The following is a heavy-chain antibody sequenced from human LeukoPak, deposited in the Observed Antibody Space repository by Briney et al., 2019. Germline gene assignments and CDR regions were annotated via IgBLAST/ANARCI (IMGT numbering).Heavy chain of an antibody. J-gene: IGHJ6*03. V-gene: IGHV4-59*08. CDR1: GGSISSYY. CDR3: ARRTRGGGEPYYYYYMDV. CDR2: IFYSGST. Sequence: PSETLSLTCTVSGGSISSYYWSWIRQPPGRGLEWIGNIFYSGSTYYNPSLKSRVTISVDTSNNQFSLKLSSVTAADTAVYYCARRTRGGGEPYYYYYMDVWGKGTTVTVSS. D-gene: IGHD3-10*01.